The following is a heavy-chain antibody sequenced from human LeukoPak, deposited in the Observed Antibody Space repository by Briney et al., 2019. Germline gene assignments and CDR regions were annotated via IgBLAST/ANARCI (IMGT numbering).Heavy chain of an antibody. J-gene: IGHJ4*02. D-gene: IGHD6-19*01. CDR3: ARDGRGLVLDQSLDY. V-gene: IGHV4-34*01. CDR1: GGSFSGYY. Sequence: SETLSLTCAVYGGSFSGYYWSWIRQPPGKGLEWIGEINHSGSTNYNPSLKSRVTISVDTSKNQFSLKLSSVTAADTAVYYCARDGRGLVLDQSLDYWGQGTLVTVSS. CDR2: INHSGST.